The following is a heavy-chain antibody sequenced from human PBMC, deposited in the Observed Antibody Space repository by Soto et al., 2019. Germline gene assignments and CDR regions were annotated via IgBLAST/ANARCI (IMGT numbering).Heavy chain of an antibody. V-gene: IGHV3-21*01. CDR1: GLTFSPYR. D-gene: IGHD5-18*01. CDR3: ARGLLDYFYGMDV. CDR2: ISSSSSYI. J-gene: IGHJ6*01. Sequence: GGSLRLSCAASGLTFSPYRMNWVRQAPGKGLEWVSSISSSSSYIYYADSVKRRFTISRDNAKNSLYLQMNSLRAEDTAVYYCARGLLDYFYGMDVWCQGTTVTVSS.